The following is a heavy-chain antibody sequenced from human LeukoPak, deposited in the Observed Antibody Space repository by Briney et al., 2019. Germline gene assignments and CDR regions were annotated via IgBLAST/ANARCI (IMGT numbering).Heavy chain of an antibody. CDR1: GFTFSTYG. CDR2: ISYDGNTQ. Sequence: GGSLRLSCAASGFTFSTYGMHWVRQAPGKGLEWVAVISYDGNTQYVADSVKGRFTVSRDNSKNTLYLQMNSLRAEDTAVYYCAAYSSGWYGYFQHWGQGTLVTVSS. CDR3: AAYSSGWYGYFQH. D-gene: IGHD6-19*01. V-gene: IGHV3-30*03. J-gene: IGHJ1*01.